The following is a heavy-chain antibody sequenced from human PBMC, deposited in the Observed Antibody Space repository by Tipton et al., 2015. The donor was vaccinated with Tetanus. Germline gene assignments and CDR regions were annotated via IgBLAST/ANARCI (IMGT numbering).Heavy chain of an antibody. CDR2: INYSGST. Sequence: TLSLTCTVSGGSINNSSYFWAWIRQPPGKGLEWIGSINYSGSTYYSPSLKSRVTTSIDSSKNQVSLKLSSVTAADTAVYFCARGRKGSRDTVDRGPTRKKYNWFDSWGQGTLVTVSS. CDR1: GGSINNSSYF. V-gene: IGHV4-39*01. CDR3: ARGRKGSRDTVDRGPTRKKYNWFDS. D-gene: IGHD3-10*01. J-gene: IGHJ5*01.